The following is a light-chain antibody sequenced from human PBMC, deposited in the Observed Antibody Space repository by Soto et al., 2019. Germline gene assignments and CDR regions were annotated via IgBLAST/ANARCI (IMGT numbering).Light chain of an antibody. Sequence: QSALTQPPSASGSPGQSVTISCTGTSSDVGGYKYVSWYQQHPGKAPKLIIYDVTKRPSGVPDRFSGSKSGTTASLTVSGLQADDEADYYCSSYAGSSTFYVFGAGTKVTVL. V-gene: IGLV2-8*01. CDR3: SSYAGSSTFYV. CDR2: DVT. CDR1: SSDVGGYKY. J-gene: IGLJ1*01.